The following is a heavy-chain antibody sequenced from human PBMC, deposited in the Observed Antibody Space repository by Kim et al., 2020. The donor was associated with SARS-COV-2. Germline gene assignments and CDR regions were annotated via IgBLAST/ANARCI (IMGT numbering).Heavy chain of an antibody. CDR2: TTSEGSIT. V-gene: IGHV3-74*01. Sequence: GGSLRLSCAASGFTFIGFWMHWVRQSPGKGLEWLARTTSEGSITTHAAPVKSRRIIATKETSKTLYMHLISIMDTEDAVSYCARSDPHGMNDCCYATTI. D-gene: IGHD2-21*02. J-gene: IGHJ6*02. CDR1: GFTFIGFW. CDR3: ARSDPHGMND.